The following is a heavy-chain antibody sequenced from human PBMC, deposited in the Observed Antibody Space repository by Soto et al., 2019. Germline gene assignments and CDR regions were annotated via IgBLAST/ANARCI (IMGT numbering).Heavy chain of an antibody. CDR1: GFTFNTYV. V-gene: IGHV1-18*01. CDR2: ISVSHGNT. CDR3: ARGGSGSYLMFDY. J-gene: IGHJ4*02. Sequence: QVQLVQSGAEVKKPGASVTVSCQASGFTFNTYVITWVRQAPGQGLEWLGWISVSHGNTNYAQKVQGRVTMTTDTSTSTAYLELRSRRSDDTDVYYFARGGSGSYLMFDYWGQGTLVTVSS. D-gene: IGHD1-26*01.